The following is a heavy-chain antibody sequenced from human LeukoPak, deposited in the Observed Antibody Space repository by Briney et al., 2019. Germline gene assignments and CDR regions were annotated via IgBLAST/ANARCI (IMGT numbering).Heavy chain of an antibody. CDR1: GGTFIIYA. Sequence: SVTVSCTSSGGTFIIYAISWLRQAPGQGLEWMGGTLPIFGTANYAQKFQGRVTITADESTSTAYMELSSLRSEDTAVYYCARDAVVTPYYFDYWGQGTLVTVSS. D-gene: IGHD4-23*01. V-gene: IGHV1-69*13. J-gene: IGHJ4*02. CDR2: TLPIFGTA. CDR3: ARDAVVTPYYFDY.